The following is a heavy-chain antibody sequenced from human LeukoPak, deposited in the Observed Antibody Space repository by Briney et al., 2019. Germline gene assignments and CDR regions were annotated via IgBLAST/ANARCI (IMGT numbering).Heavy chain of an antibody. CDR1: GFTFSSYG. CDR3: ARDRASLLWFGESLYGMDV. CDR2: IWYDGSNK. J-gene: IGHJ6*02. D-gene: IGHD3-10*01. Sequence: GGSLRLSCAASGFTFSSYGMHWVRQAPGKGLEWVAVIWYDGSNKYYADSVKGRFTISRDNSKSTLYLQMNSLRAEDTAVYYCARDRASLLWFGESLYGMDVWGQGTTVTVSS. V-gene: IGHV3-33*01.